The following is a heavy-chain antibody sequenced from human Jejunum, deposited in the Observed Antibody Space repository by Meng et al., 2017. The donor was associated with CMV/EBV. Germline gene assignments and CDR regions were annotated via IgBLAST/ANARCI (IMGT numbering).Heavy chain of an antibody. V-gene: IGHV4-59*12. CDR1: IRDYY. J-gene: IGHJ5*02. Sequence: IRDYYWSWTRQTPGKGLEWIEYILSSGTTDYNPSLKSRVTMSVDMSKNQFSLTLTSVTAADTAVYYCARGDHCGTTACYPHWFDPWGQGTLVTVSS. D-gene: IGHD2-2*01. CDR2: ILSSGTT. CDR3: ARGDHCGTTACYPHWFDP.